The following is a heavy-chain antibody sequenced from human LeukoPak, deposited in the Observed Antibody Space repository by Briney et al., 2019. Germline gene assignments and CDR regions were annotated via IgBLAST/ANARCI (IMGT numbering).Heavy chain of an antibody. CDR2: INNDGSST. J-gene: IGHJ5*02. CDR1: GFTFSSYA. CDR3: ARDCSSTSCYRSGLDP. V-gene: IGHV3-74*01. Sequence: GGSLRLSCAASGFTFSSYAMSWVRQAPGKGLVWVSRINNDGSSTNYADSVKGRFTISRDNAKNTLYLQMNSLRAEDTAVYYCARDCSSTSCYRSGLDPWGQGTLVTVSS. D-gene: IGHD2-2*01.